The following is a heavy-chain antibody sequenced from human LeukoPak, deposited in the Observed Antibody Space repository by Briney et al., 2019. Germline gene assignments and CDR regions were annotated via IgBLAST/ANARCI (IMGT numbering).Heavy chain of an antibody. CDR2: LRPVFGPI. V-gene: IGHV1-69*05. D-gene: IGHD1-20*01. CDR1: GVTFSSYA. J-gene: IGHJ6*03. CDR3: ATNPMTGYHLGDHFYFYMAV. Sequence: VASVKVSCKASGVTFSSYAISWVRQAPGQGIEWIGGLRPVFGPINSAQKFQDRVTLTKDDSTTTAYMELRSLRSEDTAVYYCATNPMTGYHLGDHFYFYMAVWGKGTTVTVS.